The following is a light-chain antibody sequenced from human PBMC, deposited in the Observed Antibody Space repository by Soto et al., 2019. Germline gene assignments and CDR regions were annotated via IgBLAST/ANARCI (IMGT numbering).Light chain of an antibody. CDR1: SSNIGSNH. CDR2: RSD. CDR3: SARDDILSVVV. J-gene: IGLJ2*01. V-gene: IGLV1-47*01. Sequence: QSVLTQPPSASGTPGQRVTISCSGSSSNIGSNHVYWYQQFPGMAPKLLMYRSDQRPTGVPDRFSGSKSGTAASLAISGPRSDDEADYYCSARDDILSVVVFGGGTKLTVL.